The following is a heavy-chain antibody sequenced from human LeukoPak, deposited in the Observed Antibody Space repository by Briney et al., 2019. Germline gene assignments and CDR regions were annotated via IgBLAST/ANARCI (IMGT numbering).Heavy chain of an antibody. Sequence: SETLSLTCAVSGGSVSSGGYSWNWIRQPPGTGLEWIGYIYYSGSTHYNPSLKSRVTMSLVRSKNQFSLKVSSVTAADTAIYSCARSGPASDDAFDIWGQGTVVTVSS. CDR3: ARSGPASDDAFDI. D-gene: IGHD2-15*01. V-gene: IGHV4-30-2*01. CDR1: GGSVSSGGYS. J-gene: IGHJ3*02. CDR2: IYYSGST.